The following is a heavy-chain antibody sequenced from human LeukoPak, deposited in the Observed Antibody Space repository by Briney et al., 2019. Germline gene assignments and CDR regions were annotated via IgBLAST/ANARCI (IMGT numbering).Heavy chain of an antibody. CDR2: ITNSGSAI. CDR1: GFIFSDFY. CDR3: ARYLGGEDYGALSF. J-gene: IGHJ4*02. V-gene: IGHV3-11*01. D-gene: IGHD4-17*01. Sequence: PGGSLRLSCVASGFIFSDFYMSWIRQAPGRGLEWVSYITNSGSAIYSADSVEGRFTISRDNAKNSLYLQMNSLRAEDTAVYYCARYLGGEDYGALSFWGQGTLVIVSS.